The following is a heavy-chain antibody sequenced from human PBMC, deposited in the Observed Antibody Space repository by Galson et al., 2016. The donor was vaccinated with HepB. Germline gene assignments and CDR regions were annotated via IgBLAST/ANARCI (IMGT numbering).Heavy chain of an antibody. CDR3: ASLVGMATVGDLAVEI. V-gene: IGHV4-38-2*02. CDR1: GSSVSGAYF. J-gene: IGHJ3*02. Sequence: SETLSLTCTVSGSSVSGAYFWGWIRQSPEKGLEWIGALLHRGATYYNPSLKSRVAISVGTSDKQFFLKLTSVTASDTAIYYCASLVGMATVGDLAVEIWGRGTMVTVST. D-gene: IGHD5-24*01. CDR2: LLHRGAT.